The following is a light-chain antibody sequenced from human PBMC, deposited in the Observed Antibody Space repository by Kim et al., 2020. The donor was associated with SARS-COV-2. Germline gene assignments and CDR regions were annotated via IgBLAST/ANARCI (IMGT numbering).Light chain of an antibody. CDR3: AAWDDSLKGSV. V-gene: IGLV1-44*01. CDR1: ISNIGSNV. J-gene: IGLJ3*02. CDR2: SND. Sequence: GERVTISCSGSISNIGSNVVNWYQQLPGTAPKLLMYSNDYLPSGVPDRFSGSKSGTSASLAISGLQSEDEADYYCAAWDDSLKGSVFGGGTQLTVL.